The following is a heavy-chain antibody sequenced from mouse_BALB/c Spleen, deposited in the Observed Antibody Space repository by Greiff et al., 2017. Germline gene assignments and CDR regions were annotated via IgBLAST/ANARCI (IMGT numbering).Heavy chain of an antibody. V-gene: IGHV3-2*02. Sequence: EVKLLESGPGLVKPSQSLSLTCTVTGYSITSDYAWNWIRQFPGNKLEWMGYISYSGSTSYNPSLKSRISITRDTSKNQFFLQLNSVTTEDTATYYCARWDGNYGGYYAMDYWGQGTSVTVSS. D-gene: IGHD2-1*01. CDR2: ISYSGST. CDR3: ARWDGNYGGYYAMDY. J-gene: IGHJ4*01. CDR1: GYSITSDYA.